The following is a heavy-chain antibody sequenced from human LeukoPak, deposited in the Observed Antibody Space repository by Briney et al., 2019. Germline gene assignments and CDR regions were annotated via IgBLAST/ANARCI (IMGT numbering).Heavy chain of an antibody. CDR2: IYNTGIT. D-gene: IGHD6-19*01. CDR1: GGSISSSNYY. Sequence: SETLSLTCTVSGGSISSSNYYWSWIRQPAGKGLEYIGRIYNTGITNYNPSLKSRVTMSVDTSKNQFSLKLSSVTAADTAVYYCARNSGWVRPGDAFDIWGQGTMVTVSS. V-gene: IGHV4-61*02. J-gene: IGHJ3*02. CDR3: ARNSGWVRPGDAFDI.